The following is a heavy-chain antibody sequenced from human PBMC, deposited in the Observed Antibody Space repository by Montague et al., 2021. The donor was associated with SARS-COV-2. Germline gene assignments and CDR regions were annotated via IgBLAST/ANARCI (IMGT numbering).Heavy chain of an antibody. V-gene: IGHV4-38-2*02. CDR2: IEYSGST. J-gene: IGHJ6*02. CDR1: GYSISSGYH. Sequence: SETLSLTCIVSGYSISSGYHWGWVRQTPGKGLEWLGFIEYSGSTYYNPSLKTRVTMSLDTSKNQFSLKLTSVTAADTALYYCARDITLGMDVWGRGTTVTVSS. CDR3: ARDITLGMDV.